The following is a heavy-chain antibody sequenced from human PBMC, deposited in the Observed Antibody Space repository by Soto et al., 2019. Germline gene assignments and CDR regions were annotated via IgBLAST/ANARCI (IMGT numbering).Heavy chain of an antibody. D-gene: IGHD3-10*01. CDR3: ARDRYYGSGTYYNFYSGMDV. J-gene: IGHJ6*02. V-gene: IGHV4-30-4*01. CDR1: GGSIKSGDCY. CDR2: IFHGGGS. Sequence: PSVTLSLTWSVAGGSIKSGDCYWTWVCRPTGKGLGWFGNIFHGGGSYYTPSLQSRVTISLDTSNNHFSLKLSSLSPADTAVYSCARDRYYGSGTYYNFYSGMDVWGQGTTVTASS.